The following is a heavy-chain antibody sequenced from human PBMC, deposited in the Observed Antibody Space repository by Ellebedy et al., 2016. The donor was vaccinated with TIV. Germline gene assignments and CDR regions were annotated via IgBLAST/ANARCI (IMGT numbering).Heavy chain of an antibody. Sequence: GESLKISXVASGFTFSGHAMHWVRQVPGKGLEWVAAISFDGTSKYLADSVKGRFTISRDNSKNTLYLQMDALRPEDTAIHYCARDESLGLMLPFDSWGQGTLVTVSS. CDR1: GFTFSGHA. CDR3: ARDESLGLMLPFDS. V-gene: IGHV3-30-3*01. D-gene: IGHD6-19*01. J-gene: IGHJ4*02. CDR2: ISFDGTSK.